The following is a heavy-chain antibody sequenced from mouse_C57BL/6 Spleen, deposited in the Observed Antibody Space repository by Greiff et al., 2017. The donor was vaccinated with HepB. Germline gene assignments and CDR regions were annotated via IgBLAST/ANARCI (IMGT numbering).Heavy chain of an antibody. Sequence: EVKLVESEGGLVQPGSSMKLSCTASGFTFSDYYMAWVRQVPEKGLEWVANINYDGSSTYYLDSLKSRFIISRDNAKNILYLQMSSLKSEDTATYYCARGAYYYGSSYYAMDYWGQGTSVTVSS. J-gene: IGHJ4*01. CDR3: ARGAYYYGSSYYAMDY. D-gene: IGHD1-1*01. CDR2: INYDGSST. V-gene: IGHV5-16*01. CDR1: GFTFSDYY.